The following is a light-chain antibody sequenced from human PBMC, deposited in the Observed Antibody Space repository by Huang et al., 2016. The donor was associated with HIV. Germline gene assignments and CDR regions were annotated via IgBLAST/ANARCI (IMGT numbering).Light chain of an antibody. J-gene: IGKJ4*01. CDR1: LSVSTN. CDR2: GAS. V-gene: IGKV3-15*01. CDR3: QQYDNWPLT. Sequence: ERVMTQSPVTVSLSPGERATLSCRASLSVSTNLAWYQQRPGQAPRLLIYGASTRATGIPARFSGGGSGAEFTLTISSLQSEDFAVYYCQQYDNWPLTFGGGTKVQIK.